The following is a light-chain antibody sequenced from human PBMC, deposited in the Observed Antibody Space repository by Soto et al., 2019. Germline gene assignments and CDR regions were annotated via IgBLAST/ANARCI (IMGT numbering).Light chain of an antibody. CDR2: EVN. V-gene: IGLV2-14*02. CDR1: SSNVGSYKL. Sequence: QSVLTQPASVSGSPGQSITISCTGTSSNVGSYKLVSWYQQHPGKAPKLMIFEVNKRPSGVSNRFSGSKSGSTASLIISRLQTEDEADYYCVSFTSSTTYVFGSGTKLTVL. J-gene: IGLJ1*01. CDR3: VSFTSSTTYV.